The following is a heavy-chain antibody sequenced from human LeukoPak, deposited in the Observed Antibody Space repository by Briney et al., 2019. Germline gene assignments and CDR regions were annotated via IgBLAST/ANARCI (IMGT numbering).Heavy chain of an antibody. CDR2: VISNGGST. J-gene: IGHJ4*02. CDR1: GFTFNNYA. Sequence: GGSLRLSCAASGFTFNNYAMTWVRQAPGEGLQWVSSVISNGGSTYHADSVRGRFTISRDNSKNTLYLQMNSLRAEDTAIYYCANRKNFDYWGQGTLVTVSS. CDR3: ANRKNFDY. V-gene: IGHV3-23*01.